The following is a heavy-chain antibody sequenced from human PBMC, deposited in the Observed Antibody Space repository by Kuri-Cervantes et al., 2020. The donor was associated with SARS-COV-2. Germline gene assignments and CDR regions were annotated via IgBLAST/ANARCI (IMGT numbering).Heavy chain of an antibody. CDR1: GGSISSSSYY. CDR2: IYYSGST. CDR3: ARLGTVPLDY. Sequence: ESLKISCTVSGGSISSSSYYWGWIRQPPGKGLEWIGSIYYSGSTYYNPSLKSRVTISVDTSKNQFSLKLSSVTAADTAVYYCARLGTVPLDYWGQGTLVTVSS. D-gene: IGHD4-17*01. J-gene: IGHJ4*02. V-gene: IGHV4-39*01.